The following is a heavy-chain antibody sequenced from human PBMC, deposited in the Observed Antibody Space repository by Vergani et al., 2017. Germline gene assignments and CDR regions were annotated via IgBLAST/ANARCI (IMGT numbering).Heavy chain of an antibody. J-gene: IGHJ6*03. Sequence: EVQLLESGGGLVQPGGSLRLSCEASGFSFPGYAMSWVRQAPGKGLEWVSAISGRGGSTYYADSVKGRFTISRDNSKNTLYLQMNSLRAEDTAVYYCAKAGGGTHRDYYYYYYMDVWGKGTTVTVSS. CDR3: AKAGGGTHRDYYYYYYMDV. CDR1: GFSFPGYA. D-gene: IGHD1-26*01. V-gene: IGHV3-23*01. CDR2: ISGRGGST.